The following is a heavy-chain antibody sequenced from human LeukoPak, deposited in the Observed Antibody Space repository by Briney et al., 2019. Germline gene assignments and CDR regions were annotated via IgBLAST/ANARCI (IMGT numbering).Heavy chain of an antibody. CDR2: IYYSGST. D-gene: IGHD3-3*01. CDR3: ASSPTYYDFRSGYFDASQQRNWFDP. CDR1: GGSISSGDYY. V-gene: IGHV4-30-4*01. Sequence: SETLSLTCTVSGGSISSGDYYWSWIRQPPGEGLEWIGYIYYSGSTYYNPSLKSRVTISVDTSKNQFSLKLSSVTAADTAVYYCASSPTYYDFRSGYFDASQQRNWFDPWGQGTLVTVSS. J-gene: IGHJ5*02.